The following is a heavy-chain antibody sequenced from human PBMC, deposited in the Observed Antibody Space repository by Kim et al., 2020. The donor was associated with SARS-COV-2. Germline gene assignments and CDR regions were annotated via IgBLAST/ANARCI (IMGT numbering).Heavy chain of an antibody. J-gene: IGHJ4*02. CDR1: EFTFSSYA. CDR2: ISYDGNNK. CDR3: ARGRGGYSSGFDY. V-gene: IGHV3-30*04. D-gene: IGHD6-19*01. Sequence: GGSLRLSCAASEFTFSSYAMDWVRQAPGKGLEWVAVISYDGNNKYYADSVNGRFTISRDNSKNTLYLQMNSLRIEDTAVYYCARGRGGYSSGFDYWGQGTLVTVSS.